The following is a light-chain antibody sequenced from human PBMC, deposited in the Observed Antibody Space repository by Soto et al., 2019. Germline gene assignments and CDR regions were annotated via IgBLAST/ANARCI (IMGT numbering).Light chain of an antibody. Sequence: QSALTQPRSVSGSPGQSITISCTGTSRDVGGYNYVSWYQQQSGKAPKLMLYDVVKRPSGVPDRFSGSKSGNTASLSISGLQAEDEADYFCCSYAGSYTVVFGGGTNLTV. CDR1: SRDVGGYNY. J-gene: IGLJ2*01. V-gene: IGLV2-11*01. CDR3: CSYAGSYTVV. CDR2: DVV.